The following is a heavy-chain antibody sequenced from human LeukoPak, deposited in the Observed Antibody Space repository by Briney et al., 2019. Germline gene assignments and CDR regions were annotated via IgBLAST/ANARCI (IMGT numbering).Heavy chain of an antibody. V-gene: IGHV3-7*01. CDR3: VRTSRSSSTDS. Sequence: SGGSLRLSCAASGFTFNNYWMSWVRQAPGKGLEWVANIKQDGSVKNYVDYMEGRFTISRDNAKNSLYLQTNGLRVEDTAVYYCVRTSRSSSTDSWGQGTLVTVSS. CDR2: IKQDGSVK. D-gene: IGHD6-6*01. J-gene: IGHJ5*01. CDR1: GFTFNNYW.